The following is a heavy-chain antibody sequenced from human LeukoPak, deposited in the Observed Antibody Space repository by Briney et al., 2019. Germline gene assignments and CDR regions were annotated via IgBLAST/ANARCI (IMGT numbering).Heavy chain of an antibody. V-gene: IGHV4-59*08. J-gene: IGHJ4*02. CDR1: GGSISSYY. CDR3: ARLGPRFRPFSYDY. D-gene: IGHD2/OR15-2a*01. CDR2: IYYSGST. Sequence: PSETLSLTCTVSGGSISSYYWSWIRQPPGKGLEWIGYIYYSGSTNYNPSLKSRVTISVDTSKNQFSLKLSPVTAADTAVYYCARLGPRFRPFSYDYWGQGTLVTVSS.